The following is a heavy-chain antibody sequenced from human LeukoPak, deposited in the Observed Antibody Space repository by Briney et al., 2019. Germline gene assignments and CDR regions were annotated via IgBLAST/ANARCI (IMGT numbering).Heavy chain of an antibody. CDR2: IYREGTP. CDR1: GIIVSSYY. CDR3: VTQVDATTIFDY. Sequence: GGSLRLSCAASGIIVSSYYLSWVRQALGKGLEWVTAIYREGTPYYTDSVKGRFTISRDNSKNTMYLQMNSLRAEDTAVYYCVTQVDATTIFDYWGQGTLVTVSS. V-gene: IGHV3-66*02. D-gene: IGHD5-24*01. J-gene: IGHJ4*02.